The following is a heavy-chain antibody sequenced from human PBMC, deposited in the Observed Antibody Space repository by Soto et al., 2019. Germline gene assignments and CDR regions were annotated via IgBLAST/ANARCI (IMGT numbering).Heavy chain of an antibody. Sequence: QLQLQESGPGLVKPSETLSLTCTVSGGSISSSSYYWGWIRQPPGKGLEWIGSIYYSGSTYYNPSLKSRVTISVDTSKNQFSLKLSSVTAADTAVYYCARVVLDIVVVVAATHFDYWGQGTLVTVSS. CDR2: IYYSGST. D-gene: IGHD2-15*01. CDR1: GGSISSSSYY. J-gene: IGHJ4*02. CDR3: ARVVLDIVVVVAATHFDY. V-gene: IGHV4-39*01.